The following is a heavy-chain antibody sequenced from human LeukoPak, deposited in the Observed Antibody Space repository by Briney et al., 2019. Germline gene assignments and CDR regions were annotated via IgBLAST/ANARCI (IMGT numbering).Heavy chain of an antibody. D-gene: IGHD3-10*01. CDR3: ARGLTDYYGSGSYYPHNWFDP. CDR2: IYYSGST. J-gene: IGHJ5*02. Sequence: SETLSLTCTVSGGSISSYYWSWIRQPPGKGLEWIGYIYYSGSTNYNPSLKRRVTISVDTSKNQFSLKLSSVTAADTAVYYCARGLTDYYGSGSYYPHNWFDPWGQGTLVTVSS. CDR1: GGSISSYY. V-gene: IGHV4-59*01.